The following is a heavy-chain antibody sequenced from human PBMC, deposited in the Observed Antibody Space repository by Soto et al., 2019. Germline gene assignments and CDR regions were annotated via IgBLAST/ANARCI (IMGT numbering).Heavy chain of an antibody. CDR2: IIPIFGTA. J-gene: IGHJ3*02. D-gene: IGHD3-22*01. CDR1: GGTFSSYA. V-gene: IGHV1-69*13. Sequence: SVKVSCKASGGTFSSYAISWVRQAPGQGLEWMGGIIPIFGTANYAQKFQGRVTITADESTSTAYMELSSLRSEDTAVYYCARHVQYYYDSSGQSWGAFDIWG. CDR3: ARHVQYYYDSSGQSWGAFDI.